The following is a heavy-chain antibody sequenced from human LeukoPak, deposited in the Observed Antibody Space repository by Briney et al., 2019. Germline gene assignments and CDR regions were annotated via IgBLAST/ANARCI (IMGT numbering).Heavy chain of an antibody. CDR3: ARDAYGGYFDL. CDR1: GGSISSGGYY. J-gene: IGHJ2*01. V-gene: IGHV4-31*03. CDR2: VYYSGST. Sequence: SETLSLTCTVSGGSISSGGYYWSWIRQHPGKGLEWIGYVYYSGSTYYNPSLKSRVTISVDRSKNQFSLKLSSVTAADTAVYYCARDAYGGYFDLWGRGTLVTVSS. D-gene: IGHD4-17*01.